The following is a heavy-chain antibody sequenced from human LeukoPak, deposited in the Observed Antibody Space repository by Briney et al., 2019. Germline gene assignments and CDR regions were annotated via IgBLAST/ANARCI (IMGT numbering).Heavy chain of an antibody. CDR3: ARGIFWYNWNYYYYYMDV. D-gene: IGHD1-1*01. Sequence: KPSETLSLTCAVYGGSFSGYYWSWIRQPPGKGLGWIGEINHSGSTNYNPSLKSRVTISVDTSKNQFSLKLSSVTAADTAVYYSARGIFWYNWNYYYYYMDVWGKGTTVTVSS. CDR1: GGSFSGYY. V-gene: IGHV4-34*01. J-gene: IGHJ6*03. CDR2: INHSGST.